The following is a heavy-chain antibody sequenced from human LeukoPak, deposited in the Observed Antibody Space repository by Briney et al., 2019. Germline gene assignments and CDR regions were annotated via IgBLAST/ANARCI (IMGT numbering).Heavy chain of an antibody. D-gene: IGHD1-1*01. CDR3: ARYHNYSFDN. V-gene: IGHV3-48*01. Sequence: WGSLRLSCTASGFSFIEYSMNWVRQVPGKGLEWIAYIGIDSGNTKYAYSVRGRFTISADKTKISLYLQMNSLRVDDTAVYYCARYHNYSFDNWGQGTLVSVAS. J-gene: IGHJ4*02. CDR2: IGIDSGNT. CDR1: GFSFIEYS.